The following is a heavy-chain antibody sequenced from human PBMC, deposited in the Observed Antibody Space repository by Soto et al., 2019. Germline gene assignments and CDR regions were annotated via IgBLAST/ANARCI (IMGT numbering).Heavy chain of an antibody. CDR2: IWYDGSNK. J-gene: IGHJ4*02. Sequence: QVPLVESGGGVVQPGRSLRLSCAASGFTFNNYGMHWVRQAPGKGLEWVAVIWYDGSNKYYADSVKGRFTISRDNSKNTLSLQMNSLRAEDTAVYYCARGCPYSSSWFCHFDYWGQGTLVTVSS. CDR1: GFTFNNYG. V-gene: IGHV3-33*01. D-gene: IGHD6-13*01. CDR3: ARGCPYSSSWFCHFDY.